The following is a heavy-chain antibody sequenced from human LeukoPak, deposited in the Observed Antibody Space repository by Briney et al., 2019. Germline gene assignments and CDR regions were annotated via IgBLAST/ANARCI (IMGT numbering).Heavy chain of an antibody. J-gene: IGHJ3*02. V-gene: IGHV3-7*01. CDR3: ARVRDWIAVAGNDAFDI. CDR1: GFTFSSYW. CDR2: IKQDGSEK. Sequence: PGGSLRLSCAASGFTFSSYWMSWVRQAPGKGLEWVANIKQDGSEKYYVDPVKGRFTISRDNAKDSLYLQMNSLRAEDTAVYYCARVRDWIAVAGNDAFDIWGQGTMVTVSS. D-gene: IGHD6-19*01.